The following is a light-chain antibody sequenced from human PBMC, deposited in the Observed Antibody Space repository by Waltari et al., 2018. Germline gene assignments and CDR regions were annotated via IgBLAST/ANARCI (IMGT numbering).Light chain of an antibody. CDR3: QNHERLPAT. J-gene: IGKJ1*01. CDR1: QSVSKY. CDR2: AAS. Sequence: EVVLTQSPGTLSLSPGERATLPCRASQSVSKYLAWYQQRPGQAPRLLIYAASTRAPGVPDRFSGSGFGTDFSLTISRLEPEDFAVYYCQNHERLPATFGQGTKVEIK. V-gene: IGKV3-20*01.